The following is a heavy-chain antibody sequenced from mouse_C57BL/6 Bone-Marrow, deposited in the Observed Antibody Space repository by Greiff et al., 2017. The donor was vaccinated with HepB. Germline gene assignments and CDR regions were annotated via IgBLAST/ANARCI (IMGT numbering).Heavy chain of an antibody. CDR1: GFTFSDFY. CDR3: ARDAGARTGTFDV. V-gene: IGHV7-1*01. D-gene: IGHD4-1*01. Sequence: DVMLVESGGGLVQSGRSLRLSCATSGFTFSDFYMEWVRQAPGKGLEWIAASRNKANDYTTEYSASVKGRFIVSRDTSQSILYLQMNALRAEDTAIYYCARDAGARTGTFDVWGTGTTVTVSS. J-gene: IGHJ1*03. CDR2: SRNKANDYTT.